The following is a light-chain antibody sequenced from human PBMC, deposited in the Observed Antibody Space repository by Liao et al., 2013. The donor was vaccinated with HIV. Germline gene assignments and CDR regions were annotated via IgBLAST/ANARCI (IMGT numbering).Light chain of an antibody. Sequence: SYELTQAPSVSVSPGQTARITCSGDALPKQYAYWYQQKPGQAPMLVIYKDSARPSGIPERFSGSTSGTTATLTISGVQAEDEADYYCQSADSSGTFVFGTGTKVTVL. CDR3: QSADSSGTFV. J-gene: IGLJ1*01. CDR2: KDS. CDR1: ALPKQY. V-gene: IGLV3-25*03.